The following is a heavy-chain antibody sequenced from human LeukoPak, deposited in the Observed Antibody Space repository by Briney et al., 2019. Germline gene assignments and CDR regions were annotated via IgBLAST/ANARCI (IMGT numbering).Heavy chain of an antibody. D-gene: IGHD1-26*01. J-gene: IGHJ4*02. V-gene: IGHV4-59*08. CDR3: AKSGGYGLIDY. CDR2: IYYSGST. CDR1: GGSINSYY. Sequence: SETLSLTCTVSGGSINSYYWSWIQQPPGKGLEWIGSIYYSGSTNYNPSLKSRVTISVDTSKSQFSLRLSSVTAADTAMYYCAKSGGYGLIDYWGQGTLVTVSS.